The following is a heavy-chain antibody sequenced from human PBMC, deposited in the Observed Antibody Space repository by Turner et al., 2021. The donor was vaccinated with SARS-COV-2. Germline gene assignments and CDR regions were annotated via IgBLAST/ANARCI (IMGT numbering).Heavy chain of an antibody. CDR2: IAAGADYT. CDR1: GYSFGDSL. Sequence: QLFESGGGLEERGKFLRLPCVSTGYSFGDSLVAWVRQAPGKGLELVSSIAAGADYTFYSDSVRGRFAVSRDNLKNTLYLEMNSLRVGDSALYYCARVASYYFDGRLWVGPLDTWGQGTLVSVS. CDR3: ARVASYYFDGRLWVGPLDT. J-gene: IGHJ5*01. V-gene: IGHV3-23*01. D-gene: IGHD3-9*01.